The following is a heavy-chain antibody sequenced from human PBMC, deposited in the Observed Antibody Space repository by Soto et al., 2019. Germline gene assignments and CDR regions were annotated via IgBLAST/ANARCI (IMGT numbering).Heavy chain of an antibody. CDR1: GYTFTSYG. CDR2: ISAYNGNT. CDR3: ARDEDYRLRAYGGWFDP. Sequence: QVQLVQSGAEVKKPGASVKVSCKASGYTFTSYGISWVRQAPGQGLEWMGWISAYNGNTNYAQKLQGRVTMNTATSTSKADMELRRLRSDHTAVYYCARDEDYRLRAYGGWFDPWGQGNLVTVSS. V-gene: IGHV1-18*01. J-gene: IGHJ5*02. D-gene: IGHD2-21*02.